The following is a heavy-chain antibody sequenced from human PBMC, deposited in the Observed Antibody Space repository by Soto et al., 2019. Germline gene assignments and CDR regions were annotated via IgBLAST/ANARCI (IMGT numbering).Heavy chain of an antibody. Sequence: QVKLVQSGAEVRKPGASVNISCWASGFTFGDNLINWVRQVPGQSLEWMGWINPDNGNTKYSQTFKGRVTISRHSSASIDYVEVTDLKSDDTAVYYGARDILSVGPRANDAFDVWGQWTMVTVSS. CDR3: ARDILSVGPRANDAFDV. CDR2: INPDNGNT. V-gene: IGHV1-3*01. J-gene: IGHJ3*01. CDR1: GFTFGDNL. D-gene: IGHD2-8*02.